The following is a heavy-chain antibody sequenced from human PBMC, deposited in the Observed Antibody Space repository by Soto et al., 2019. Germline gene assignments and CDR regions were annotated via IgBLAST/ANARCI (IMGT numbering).Heavy chain of an antibody. CDR2: INAGNGNT. D-gene: IGHD3-22*01. CDR3: ARDYYDSSGYYDY. V-gene: IGHV1-3*01. J-gene: IGHJ4*02. Sequence: QVQLVQSGAEVKKPGASVKVSCKASGYTFTSYAMHWVRQAPGQRLEWMGWINAGNGNTKYSQQFQGRVTITRDTSASTAYMELSSLRSEDTAVYYCARDYYDSSGYYDYWGQGTLVTVSS. CDR1: GYTFTSYA.